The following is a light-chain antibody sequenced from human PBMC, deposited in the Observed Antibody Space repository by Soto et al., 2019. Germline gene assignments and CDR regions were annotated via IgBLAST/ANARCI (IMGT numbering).Light chain of an antibody. CDR1: SSDVGGYDY. CDR2: DVS. J-gene: IGLJ2*01. V-gene: IGLV2-14*01. CDR3: SSYTSSSTRVV. Sequence: QSALTQPASVSGSPGQSITISCTGTSSDVGGYDYVSWYQQHPGKAPTLMIYDVSNRPSGVSNRFSGSKSGNTASLTISGLQAEDEADYYCSSYTSSSTRVVFGGGTTLTVL.